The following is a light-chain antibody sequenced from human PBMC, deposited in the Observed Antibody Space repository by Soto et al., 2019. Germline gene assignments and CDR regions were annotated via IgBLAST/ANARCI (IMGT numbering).Light chain of an antibody. J-gene: IGLJ3*02. CDR2: EVT. Sequence: QSALTQPPSASGSPGQSVTISCTGTSSDVGAYKYVSWYQQYPGKAPKLMIYEVTKQPSGVPDRFSGSKSGNTASLTVSGLQAEDEADYYCTSYVGNDIWVFGGGTTLTVL. V-gene: IGLV2-8*01. CDR3: TSYVGNDIWV. CDR1: SSDVGAYKY.